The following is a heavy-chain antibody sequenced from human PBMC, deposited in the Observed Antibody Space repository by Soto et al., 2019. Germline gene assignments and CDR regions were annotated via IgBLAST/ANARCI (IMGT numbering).Heavy chain of an antibody. Sequence: EVQLVESGGGVVRPGGSLRLSCAASGFTFDDYDMSWVRQAPGKGLEWVSTINWNGGSTGYADSVKGRFTISRDNAKNSLYLLMNSLRAEDMALYYCARDGYSSSWSFDYWGQGTLVTVSS. V-gene: IGHV3-20*04. CDR2: INWNGGST. J-gene: IGHJ4*02. CDR1: GFTFDDYD. D-gene: IGHD6-13*01. CDR3: ARDGYSSSWSFDY.